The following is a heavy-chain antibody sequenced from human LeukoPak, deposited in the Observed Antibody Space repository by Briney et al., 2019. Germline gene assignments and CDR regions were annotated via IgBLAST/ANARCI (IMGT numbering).Heavy chain of an antibody. D-gene: IGHD1-26*01. V-gene: IGHV3-48*01. CDR1: GFTFSRYT. Sequence: PGGSLRLSCAASGFTFSRYTMNWVRQAPGKGLEWISDISSGSTTKHYADSVKGRFTISRDNAKNSLYLQMNNLRAEDTAVYYCARDPREWGLPYFDCWGQGTLVTVSS. J-gene: IGHJ4*02. CDR2: ISSGSTTK. CDR3: ARDPREWGLPYFDC.